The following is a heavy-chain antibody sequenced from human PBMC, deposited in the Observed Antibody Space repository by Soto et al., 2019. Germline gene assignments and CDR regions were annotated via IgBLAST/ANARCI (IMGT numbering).Heavy chain of an antibody. CDR1: GFTFSSYA. D-gene: IGHD6-19*01. CDR3: ARDSEGIAVAGTEGGMDV. J-gene: IGHJ6*02. V-gene: IGHV3-30-3*01. Sequence: PGGSLRLSCAASGFTFSSYAMHWVRQAPGKGLEWVAVISYDGSNKYYADSVKGRFTISRDNSKNTLYLQMNSLRAEDTAVYYCARDSEGIAVAGTEGGMDVWGQGTTVTVSS. CDR2: ISYDGSNK.